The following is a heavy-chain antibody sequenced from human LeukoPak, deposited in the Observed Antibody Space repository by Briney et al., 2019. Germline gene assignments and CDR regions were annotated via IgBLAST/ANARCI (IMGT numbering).Heavy chain of an antibody. Sequence: SETLSLTCAVYGGSFSGYYWSWIRLPPGKGLEWIGEINHSGSTNYNPSLKSRVTISVDTSKNQFSLKLSSVTAADTAVYYCAREVVGATPPAFDIWGQGTMVTVSS. CDR1: GGSFSGYY. CDR3: AREVVGATPPAFDI. J-gene: IGHJ3*02. V-gene: IGHV4-34*01. D-gene: IGHD1-26*01. CDR2: INHSGST.